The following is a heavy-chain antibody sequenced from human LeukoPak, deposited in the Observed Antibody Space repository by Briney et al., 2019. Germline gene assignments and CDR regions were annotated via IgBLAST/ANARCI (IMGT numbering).Heavy chain of an antibody. J-gene: IGHJ6*03. D-gene: IGHD3-10*02. CDR2: IYYSGST. CDR1: GGSISISSYY. CDR3: ARHRTLVFGELFSYYYYMDV. V-gene: IGHV4-61*05. Sequence: SETLSLTCTVSGGSISISSYYWSWIRQPPGKGLEWIGYIYYSGSTNYNPSLKSRVTMSVDTSKNQFSLKLSSVTAADTAVYYCARHRTLVFGELFSYYYYMDVWGKGTTVTISS.